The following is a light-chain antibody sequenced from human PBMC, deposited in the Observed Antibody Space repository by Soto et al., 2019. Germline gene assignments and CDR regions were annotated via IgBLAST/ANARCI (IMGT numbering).Light chain of an antibody. J-gene: IGKJ5*01. CDR3: QQYDNSPIT. Sequence: EIVLTQSPGTLSLSPGERATLSCRASQSVSSYYLAWYQQKPGQAPRLLIYGASSRATGIPDRFSGTGSETDFTLTISRLEPEDFAVYYCQQYDNSPITFGQGTRLEIK. CDR1: QSVSSYY. V-gene: IGKV3-20*01. CDR2: GAS.